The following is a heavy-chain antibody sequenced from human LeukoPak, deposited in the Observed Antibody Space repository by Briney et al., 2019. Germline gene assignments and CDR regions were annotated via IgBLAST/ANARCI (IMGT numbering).Heavy chain of an antibody. CDR3: ANAITRYYYYYMDV. Sequence: PGGSLRLCCAASGFTFSSYAMSWVRQAPGKGLEWVSAISGSGGSTYYADSVKGRFTISRDNSKNTLYLQMNSLRAEDTAVYYCANAITRYYYYYMDVWGKGTTVTVSS. CDR1: GFTFSSYA. J-gene: IGHJ6*03. D-gene: IGHD2-2*01. CDR2: ISGSGGST. V-gene: IGHV3-23*01.